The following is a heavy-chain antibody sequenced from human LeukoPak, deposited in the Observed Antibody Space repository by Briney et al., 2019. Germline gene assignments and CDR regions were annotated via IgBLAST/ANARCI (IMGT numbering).Heavy chain of an antibody. Sequence: SETLSLTCAVYGGSFSGYYWSWIRQPPGKGLEWIGEINHSGSTNYNPSLKSRVTISVDTSKNQFSLKLSSVNAADTAVYYCARSGETYYYDSSGVYMDVWGKGTTVTVSS. J-gene: IGHJ6*03. CDR1: GGSFSGYY. D-gene: IGHD3-22*01. CDR2: INHSGST. CDR3: ARSGETYYYDSSGVYMDV. V-gene: IGHV4-34*01.